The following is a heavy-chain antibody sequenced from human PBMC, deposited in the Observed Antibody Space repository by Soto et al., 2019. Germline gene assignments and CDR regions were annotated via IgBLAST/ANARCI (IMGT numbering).Heavy chain of an antibody. CDR2: IYYDGNT. D-gene: IGHD6-6*01. Sequence: SETLSLTCTASGGSITSSSHYWGWIRQPPGKGLECIGNIYYDGNTYYNPSLKSRVTISLDTSKNQFSLRLNSVTAADTAVYYCARSSITPRLFMYPFDYWGQGTLVTVSS. J-gene: IGHJ4*02. V-gene: IGHV4-39*01. CDR3: ARSSITPRLFMYPFDY. CDR1: GGSITSSSHY.